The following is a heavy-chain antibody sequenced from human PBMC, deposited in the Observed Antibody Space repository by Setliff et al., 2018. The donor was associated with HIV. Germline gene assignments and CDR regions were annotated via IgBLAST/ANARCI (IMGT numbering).Heavy chain of an antibody. CDR2: AIHSGIT. V-gene: IGHV4-34*01. D-gene: IGHD3-16*01. J-gene: IGHJ4*02. Sequence: LSLTCGVYGGSVSAYEWRWIRQPPGKGLEWIGEAIHSGITYNPSLRSRVTISLDTSKNQFSLNLTSVTAANTAVYYCVRGEYYDVSAIYHDDRWGQGTLVTVSS. CDR3: VRGEYYDVSAIYHDDR. CDR1: GGSVSAYE.